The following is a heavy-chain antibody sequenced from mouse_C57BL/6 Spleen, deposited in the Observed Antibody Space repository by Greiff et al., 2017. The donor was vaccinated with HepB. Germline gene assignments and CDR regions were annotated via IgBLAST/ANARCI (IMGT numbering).Heavy chain of an antibody. CDR1: GFTFSSYG. V-gene: IGHV5-6*02. CDR3: ARKNWLRYYFDY. D-gene: IGHD2-2*01. Sequence: EVKLVESGGDLVKPGGSLKLSCAASGFTFSSYGMSWVRQTPDKRLEWVATISSGGSYTYYPDSVKGRFTISRDNAKNTLYLQMSSLKSEDTAMYYCARKNWLRYYFDYWGQGTTLTVSS. J-gene: IGHJ2*01. CDR2: ISSGGSYT.